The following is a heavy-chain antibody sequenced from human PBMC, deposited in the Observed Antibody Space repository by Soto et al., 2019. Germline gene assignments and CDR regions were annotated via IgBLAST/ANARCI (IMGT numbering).Heavy chain of an antibody. CDR1: GDTFTFYS. CDR3: ASSYGSGYRAFDY. J-gene: IGHJ4*02. V-gene: IGHV1-69*02. Sequence: QVQLVQSGAEVKRPGCSVKVSCKASGDTFTFYSINWVRQAPGLGLEWMGRINPILSMSNYAQRFQGRVTMTADKSTSTAYMALSSLRSEDTAIYYCASSYGSGYRAFDYWGQGALVTVSS. CDR2: INPILSMS. D-gene: IGHD3-10*01.